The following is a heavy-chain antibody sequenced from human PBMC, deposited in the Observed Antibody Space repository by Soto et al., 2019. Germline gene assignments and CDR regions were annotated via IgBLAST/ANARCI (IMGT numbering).Heavy chain of an antibody. D-gene: IGHD3-16*01. V-gene: IGHV4-59*01. CDR3: ARGGGGDYYYGMDV. CDR1: GGSIISYY. CDR2: IYYSGST. J-gene: IGHJ6*02. Sequence: PSETLSLTCTVSGGSIISYYWSWSRQPPGKGLEWIGYIYYSGSTNYNPSLKSRVTISVDTSKNQFSLKLSSVTAADTAVYYCARGGGGDYYYGMDVWGQGTTVTVSS.